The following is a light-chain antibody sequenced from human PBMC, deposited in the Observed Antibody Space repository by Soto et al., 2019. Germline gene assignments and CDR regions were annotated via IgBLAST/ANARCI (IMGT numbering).Light chain of an antibody. CDR1: QSVSGN. CDR3: QQYNNWRPIT. Sequence: EIVMTQSPATLSVSPGERATLSCRASQSVSGNLAWYQQKPGQAPRLLIYGASTSATGIPARFSGSGSGTEFTLTISSLQSEDFAVYYCQQYNNWRPITFGPGTRLEIK. J-gene: IGKJ5*01. CDR2: GAS. V-gene: IGKV3-15*01.